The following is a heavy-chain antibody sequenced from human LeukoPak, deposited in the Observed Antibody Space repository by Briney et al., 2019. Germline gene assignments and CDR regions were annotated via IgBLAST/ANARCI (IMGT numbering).Heavy chain of an antibody. CDR1: GFSFSTYA. Sequence: GGSLRLSCAASGFSFSTYAMSWVRQAPGKGLEWVSGISGSGGSTYYADSVKGRFTISRDNSKNTLYLQMYSLRDEDTAVYYCASSGSYRFDYWGQGTLVTVSS. CDR2: ISGSGGST. J-gene: IGHJ4*02. D-gene: IGHD1-26*01. CDR3: ASSGSYRFDY. V-gene: IGHV3-23*01.